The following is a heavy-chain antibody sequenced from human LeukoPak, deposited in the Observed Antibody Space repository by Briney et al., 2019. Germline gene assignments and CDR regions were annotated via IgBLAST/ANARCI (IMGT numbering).Heavy chain of an antibody. D-gene: IGHD2-2*01. Sequence: PGRPLRLSCAVSGFTFSNYAMTWVPHAPGKGLECVSTIGVSVYSPYAADSVRGRFAISRDNSKNTLYLQTNSLRADDTDVYYCARIPTYQPLLAPSYYYMDVWGKGTTVTVSS. V-gene: IGHV3-23*01. CDR1: GFTFSNYA. CDR3: ARIPTYQPLLAPSYYYMDV. J-gene: IGHJ6*03. CDR2: IGVSVYSP.